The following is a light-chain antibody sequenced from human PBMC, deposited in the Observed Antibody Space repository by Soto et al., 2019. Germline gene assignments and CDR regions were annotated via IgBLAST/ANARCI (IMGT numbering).Light chain of an antibody. J-gene: IGKJ4*01. CDR3: QQYNDRPPLT. CDR1: QSVGTK. Sequence: EIVMTQSPATLSVSPGERATLSCRASQSVGTKLAWYQQKPGQAPRLLIYGASTRATGIPARFSGSGSGTEFTLTISSLQSEDFAVYYCQQYNDRPPLTFGGGNKVEIK. CDR2: GAS. V-gene: IGKV3-15*01.